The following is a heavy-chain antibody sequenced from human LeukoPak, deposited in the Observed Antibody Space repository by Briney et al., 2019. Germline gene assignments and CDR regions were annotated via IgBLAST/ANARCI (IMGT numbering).Heavy chain of an antibody. Sequence: QSGGSLRLSCAASGFTFSSYWMHWVRQAPGKGLVWVSRINSDGSSTSYADSVKGRLTISRDNAKNTLYLQMNSLRAEDTAVYYCAREAYYDSGGYFDYWGQGTLVTVSS. CDR1: GFTFSSYW. CDR2: INSDGSST. CDR3: AREAYYDSGGYFDY. V-gene: IGHV3-74*01. J-gene: IGHJ4*02. D-gene: IGHD3-22*01.